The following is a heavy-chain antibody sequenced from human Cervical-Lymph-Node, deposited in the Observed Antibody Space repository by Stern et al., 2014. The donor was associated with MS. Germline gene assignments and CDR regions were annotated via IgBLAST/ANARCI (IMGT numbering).Heavy chain of an antibody. CDR1: GGPISSYY. J-gene: IGHJ3*02. CDR2: IYYSGTT. CDR3: ARVATANDAFDI. Sequence: QLQLQESGPGLVKPSETLSLTCTVSGGPISSYYWSWIRQTPGRGLAWLGYIYYSGTTNYNPSLKSRVTISLDTSKNQFSLRLSSVTAADTAIYYCARVATANDAFDIWGQGTLVTVSS. D-gene: IGHD5-18*01. V-gene: IGHV4-59*01.